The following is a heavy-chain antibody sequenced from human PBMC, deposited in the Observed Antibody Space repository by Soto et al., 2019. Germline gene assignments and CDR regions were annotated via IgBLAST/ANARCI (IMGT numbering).Heavy chain of an antibody. D-gene: IGHD3-22*01. CDR3: AKDSRLYDNAYYFDP. J-gene: IGHJ5*02. CDR2: INPSGGST. V-gene: IGHV1-46*01. Sequence: ASVKVSCKASGYTFTSYNMHWVRQAPGQGLEWMGIINPSGGSTSYAQKFQGRVTMTRDTSTSTVYMELSSLRSEDTAVYYCAKDSRLYDNAYYFDPWGRGTLVTVSS. CDR1: GYTFTSYN.